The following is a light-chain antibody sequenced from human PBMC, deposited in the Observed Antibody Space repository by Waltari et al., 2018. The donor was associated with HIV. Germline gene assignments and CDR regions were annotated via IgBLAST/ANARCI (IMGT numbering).Light chain of an antibody. CDR3: QSYDSALSGWV. Sequence: QSVLTPPPSVSGAPGQRVTIPCTGSSSNIGAGSDVHWYEQLPGAAPKLLIYGNRHRLSGVPDRFSGSKSGTSASLAITGLQAEDEADYYCQSYDSALSGWVFGGGTKLTVL. J-gene: IGLJ3*02. CDR1: SSNIGAGSD. CDR2: GNR. V-gene: IGLV1-40*01.